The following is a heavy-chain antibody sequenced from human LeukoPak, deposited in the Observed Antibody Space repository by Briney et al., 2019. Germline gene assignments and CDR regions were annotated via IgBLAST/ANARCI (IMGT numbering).Heavy chain of an antibody. CDR1: GYSISSNYY. CDR3: AATPRSAFDY. J-gene: IGHJ4*02. CDR2: IYHSGTT. V-gene: IGHV4-38-2*01. Sequence: SETLSLTCAVSGYSISSNYYWGWIRQPPGKGLEWIGTIYHSGTTFYNASLKSRLTISVDTSKNQFSLKLSSVTAADTAVYYCAATPRSAFDYWGRGTLVTVSS.